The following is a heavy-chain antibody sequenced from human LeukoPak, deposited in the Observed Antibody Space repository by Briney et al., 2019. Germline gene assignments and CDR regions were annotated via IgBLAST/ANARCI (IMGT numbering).Heavy chain of an antibody. V-gene: IGHV4-61*02. J-gene: IGHJ5*02. CDR1: GGSISSGSYY. Sequence: SETLSLTCTVSGGSISSGSYYWSWIRQPTGKGLEWIGRIYTSGSTNYNPSLKSRVTISVDTSKSQFSLKLSSVTAADTAVYYCARPGIVVVPAASGSGWFDPWGRGTLVTVSS. CDR2: IYTSGST. CDR3: ARPGIVVVPAASGSGWFDP. D-gene: IGHD2-2*01.